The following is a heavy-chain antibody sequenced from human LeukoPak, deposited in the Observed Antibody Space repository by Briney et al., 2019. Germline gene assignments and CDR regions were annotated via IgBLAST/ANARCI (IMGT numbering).Heavy chain of an antibody. Sequence: PSETLSLTCTVSGGSISSSSYYWGWIRQPQGKGLEWIGSIYYSGSTYYNPSLKSRVTISVDTSKKQFSLILNFVTAAATAVYFGATATSYGGIDYWGQGTLVTVAS. J-gene: IGHJ4*02. CDR3: ATATSYGGIDY. CDR2: IYYSGST. CDR1: GGSISSSSYY. V-gene: IGHV4-39*01. D-gene: IGHD4/OR15-4a*01.